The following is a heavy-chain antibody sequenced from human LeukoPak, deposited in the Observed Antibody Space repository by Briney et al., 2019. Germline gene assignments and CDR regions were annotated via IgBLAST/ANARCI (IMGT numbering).Heavy chain of an antibody. CDR1: GGSISSYY. CDR3: ARDSEGYYFDY. Sequence: PSETLSLTCTVSGGSISSYYWSWIRQPPGKGLEWIGYIYYSGSTNYNPSLKSRVTISVDTFKNQFSLKLSSVTAADTAVYYCARDSEGYYFDYWGQGTLVTVSS. V-gene: IGHV4-59*01. J-gene: IGHJ4*02. CDR2: IYYSGST.